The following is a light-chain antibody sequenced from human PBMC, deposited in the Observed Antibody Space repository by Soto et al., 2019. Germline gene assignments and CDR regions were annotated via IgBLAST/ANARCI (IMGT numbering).Light chain of an antibody. V-gene: IGLV1-44*01. CDR1: SSNIGTNT. Sequence: QSVLTQPPSASGTPGQRVTISCSGGSSNIGTNTVNWYQQLPGTAPKLLIYNNNQRPSGVPDRFSGSKSGTSASLAISGLQSEDEADYYCAAWDDSLNGRVFGGGTKLTVL. J-gene: IGLJ3*02. CDR3: AAWDDSLNGRV. CDR2: NNN.